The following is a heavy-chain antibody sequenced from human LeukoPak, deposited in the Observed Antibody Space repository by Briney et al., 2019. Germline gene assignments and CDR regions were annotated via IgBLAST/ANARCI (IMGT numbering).Heavy chain of an antibody. CDR3: ARRNHYFYYMDV. Sequence: PSETLSLTCTVSGGSISSYYWSWIRQSPVKGLEWIGYIFPSGSAFYNPSFESRVTISLDTSENQFSMRLSSVTAADTAVYYCARRNHYFYYMDVWGKGTTVTVSS. CDR2: IFPSGSA. J-gene: IGHJ6*03. CDR1: GGSISSYY. V-gene: IGHV4-4*09.